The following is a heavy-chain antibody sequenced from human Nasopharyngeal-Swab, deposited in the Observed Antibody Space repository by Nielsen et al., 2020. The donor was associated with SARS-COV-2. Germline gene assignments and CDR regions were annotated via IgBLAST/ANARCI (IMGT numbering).Heavy chain of an antibody. CDR1: GYTFSDYF. CDR3: ARKKQLVRPFDY. CDR2: LNPNTGVA. D-gene: IGHD6-13*01. Sequence: ASVKVSCKTSGYTFSDYFLHWVREAPRQGLEWMGRLNPNTGVANYAQKFQGRVTMTRDTSLSTGYMELSSLRSDDTAVYYCARKKQLVRPFDYWGQGTLVTVSS. J-gene: IGHJ4*02. V-gene: IGHV1-2*06.